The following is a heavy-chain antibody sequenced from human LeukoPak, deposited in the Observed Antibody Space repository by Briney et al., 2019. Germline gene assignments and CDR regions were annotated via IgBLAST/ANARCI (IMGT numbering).Heavy chain of an antibody. CDR2: ISGSGGST. D-gene: IGHD3-10*01. V-gene: IGHV3-23*01. CDR1: GFTVSSNS. CDR3: AKGPQTLLWFGGYYLDY. J-gene: IGHJ4*02. Sequence: GGSLRLSCTVSGFTVSSNSMSWVRQAPGKGLEWVSAISGSGGSTYYADSVKGRFTISRDNSKNTLYLQMNSLRAEDTAVYYCAKGPQTLLWFGGYYLDYWGQGTLVTVSS.